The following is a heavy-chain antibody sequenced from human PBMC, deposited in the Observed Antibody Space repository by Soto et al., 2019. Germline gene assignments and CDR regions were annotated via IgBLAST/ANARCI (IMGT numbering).Heavy chain of an antibody. D-gene: IGHD3-3*01. J-gene: IGHJ6*02. Sequence: EASVKVSCKASGGTFSGYAISWVRQAPGQGLEWMGGIIPIFGTANYAQKFQGRVTITADESTSTAYMELSSLRSEDTAVYYCARGRITIFGVVIIPRYCYYYGMDVWGQGTTVTVSS. V-gene: IGHV1-69*13. CDR3: ARGRITIFGVVIIPRYCYYYGMDV. CDR2: IIPIFGTA. CDR1: GGTFSGYA.